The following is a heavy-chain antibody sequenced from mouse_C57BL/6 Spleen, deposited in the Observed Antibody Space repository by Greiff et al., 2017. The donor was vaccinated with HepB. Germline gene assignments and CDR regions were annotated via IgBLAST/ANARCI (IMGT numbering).Heavy chain of an antibody. CDR3: ARGPSYYYGGGFAY. J-gene: IGHJ3*01. CDR2: IYPGDGDT. CDR1: GYAFSSSW. Sequence: VTLVESGPELVKPGASVKISCKASGYAFSSSWMNWVKQRPGKGLEWIGRIYPGDGDTNYNGKFKGKATLTADKSSSTAYMQLSSLTSEDSAVYFCARGPSYYYGGGFAYWGQGTLVTVSA. D-gene: IGHD1-1*02. V-gene: IGHV1-82*01.